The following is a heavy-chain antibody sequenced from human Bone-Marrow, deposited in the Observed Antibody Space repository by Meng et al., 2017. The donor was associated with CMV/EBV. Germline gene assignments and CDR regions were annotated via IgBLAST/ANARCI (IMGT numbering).Heavy chain of an antibody. Sequence: SLKISCAASGFTFDDYTMHWVRQAPGKGLEWVSGISWNSGSIYYEDSVKGRFTISRDNAKNTLYLQMNSLRAEDKALYYCAKATTPKGGNSYFDYWGQGTLVTVSS. D-gene: IGHD4-23*01. CDR1: GFTFDDYT. CDR3: AKATTPKGGNSYFDY. CDR2: ISWNSGSI. V-gene: IGHV3-9*01. J-gene: IGHJ4*02.